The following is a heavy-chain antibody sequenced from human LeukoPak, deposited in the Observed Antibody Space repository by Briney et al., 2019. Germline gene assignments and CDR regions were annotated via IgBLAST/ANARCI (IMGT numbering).Heavy chain of an antibody. CDR3: ARDDVGGDYVLLFSLYYFDY. CDR2: ISAYSGNT. D-gene: IGHD4-17*01. Sequence: ASVKVSCKASGYTFTSYGISWVRQAPGQGLEWMGWISAYSGNTNYAQKLQGRVTMTTDTSTSTAYMELRSLRSDDTAVYYCARDDVGGDYVLLFSLYYFDYWGQGTLVTVSS. J-gene: IGHJ4*02. V-gene: IGHV1-18*01. CDR1: GYTFTSYG.